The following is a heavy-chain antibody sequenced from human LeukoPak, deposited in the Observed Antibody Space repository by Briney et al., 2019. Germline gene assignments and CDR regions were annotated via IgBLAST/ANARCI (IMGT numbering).Heavy chain of an antibody. J-gene: IGHJ3*02. CDR2: ISSSSSYI. V-gene: IGHV3-21*04. CDR3: ARIVVVVTATDAFDI. D-gene: IGHD2-21*02. CDR1: GFTFSSYA. Sequence: GGSLRLSCAASGFTFSSYAMSWVRQAPGKGLEWVSSISSSSSYIYYADSVKGRSTISRDNAKNSLYLQMNSLRAEDTAVYYCARIVVVVTATDAFDIWGQGTMVTVSS.